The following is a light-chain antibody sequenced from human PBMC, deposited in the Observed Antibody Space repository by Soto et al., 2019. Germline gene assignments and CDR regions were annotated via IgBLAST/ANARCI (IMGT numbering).Light chain of an antibody. CDR1: QSVTSN. J-gene: IGKJ5*01. CDR2: GAS. CDR3: QQYNNWPPIT. V-gene: IGKV3-15*01. Sequence: ILLTQSTGTLSLSPGERATLSCRASQSVTSNYLAWYQQKPGQAPRLLIYGASTRATGIPARFSGSGSGTEFTLTISSLQSEDFAVYFCQQYNNWPPITFGQGTRLEIK.